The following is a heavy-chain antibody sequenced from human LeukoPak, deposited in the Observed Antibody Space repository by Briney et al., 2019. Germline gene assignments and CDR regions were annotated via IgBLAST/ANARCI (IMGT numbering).Heavy chain of an antibody. CDR2: IYSSGST. V-gene: IGHV4-4*07. CDR1: GVSISRYY. D-gene: IGHD3-22*01. Sequence: PSETLRLSCTVSGVSISRYYWSWIRQPAGKGLQWIGRIYSSGSTKYNPSLKSRVTMSVDTSKNQFSLNLSSVTAADTAVYYCVRDLAITTPAGFDIWGQ. CDR3: VRDLAITTPAGFDI. J-gene: IGHJ3*02.